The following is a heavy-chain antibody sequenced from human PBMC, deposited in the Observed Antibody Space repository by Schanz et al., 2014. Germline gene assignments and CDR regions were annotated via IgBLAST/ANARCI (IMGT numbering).Heavy chain of an antibody. Sequence: EAYLVESGGGLIQRGESLRLSCSASGFSFSSYSMNWVRQAPGKGLEWLSYIDGKSTTVYYADSVKGRFTVSRDNSKNTLYLQMNSLRAEDTAVYYCAKDPSHGDYDYYFDYWGQGTLVTVSS. CDR3: AKDPSHGDYDYYFDY. V-gene: IGHV3-48*01. CDR2: IDGKSTTV. CDR1: GFSFSSYS. D-gene: IGHD3-22*01. J-gene: IGHJ4*02.